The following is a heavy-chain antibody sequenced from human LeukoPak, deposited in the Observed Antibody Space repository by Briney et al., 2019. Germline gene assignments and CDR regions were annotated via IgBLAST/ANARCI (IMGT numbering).Heavy chain of an antibody. Sequence: SETLSLTCTVSGGSVSSGSYYWSWIRQPPGKGLEWIGYIYYSGSTNYNPSLKSRVTISVDTSKNQFSLKLSSVTAADTAVYYCARDPPWGVTTPIVWGQGTMVTVSS. V-gene: IGHV4-61*01. CDR2: IYYSGST. D-gene: IGHD4-17*01. CDR3: ARDPPWGVTTPIV. J-gene: IGHJ3*01. CDR1: GGSVSSGSYY.